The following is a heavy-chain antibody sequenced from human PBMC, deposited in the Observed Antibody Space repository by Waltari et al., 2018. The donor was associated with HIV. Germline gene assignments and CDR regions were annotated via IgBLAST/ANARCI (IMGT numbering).Heavy chain of an antibody. V-gene: IGHV1-69*19. Sequence: QAQLLPSGAETKKPGSSVTVSCQASGGAFDTFAFTWVRQAPGQGLEWLGGTAPFFGVIYAQDFNGRVTITSNPSTRTVFLELGGLRPDDTAVYFCAKSDFTELVRGQKAFDVWGQGT. D-gene: IGHD1-26*01. J-gene: IGHJ3*01. CDR3: AKSDFTELVRGQKAFDV. CDR1: GGAFDTFA. CDR2: TAPFFGV.